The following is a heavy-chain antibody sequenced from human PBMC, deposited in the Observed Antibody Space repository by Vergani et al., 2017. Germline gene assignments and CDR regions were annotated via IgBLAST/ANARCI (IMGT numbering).Heavy chain of an antibody. CDR1: GGSISSSSYY. D-gene: IGHD2-2*01. Sequence: QLQLQESGPGLVKPSETLSLTCTVSGGSISSSSYYWGWIRQPPGKGLEWIGSIYYSGSTYYNPSLKSRVTISVDTSKNQFSLKLSSVTAADTAVYYCARLSRVPAARFYYFDYWGQGTLVTVSS. J-gene: IGHJ4*02. CDR3: ARLSRVPAARFYYFDY. CDR2: IYYSGST. V-gene: IGHV4-39*01.